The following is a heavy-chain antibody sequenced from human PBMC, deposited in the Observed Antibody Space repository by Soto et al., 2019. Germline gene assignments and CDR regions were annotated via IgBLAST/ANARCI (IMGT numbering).Heavy chain of an antibody. CDR2: INHSGST. Sequence: TSETLSLTCAVYGGSFSGYYWTWIRQPPGTGLEWIGEINHSGSTNYNPSLKSRVTISVDTSKNQFSLKLTSVTAADTAVYYCARADPRAYHDILTGPGFDYWGQGILVTVSS. V-gene: IGHV4-34*01. J-gene: IGHJ4*02. CDR1: GGSFSGYY. CDR3: ARADPRAYHDILTGPGFDY. D-gene: IGHD3-9*01.